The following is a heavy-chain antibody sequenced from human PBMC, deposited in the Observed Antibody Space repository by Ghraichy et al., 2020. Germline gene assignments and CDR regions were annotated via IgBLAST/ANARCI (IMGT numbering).Heavy chain of an antibody. CDR1: GGSISSYY. Sequence: ESLNISCTVSGGSISSYYWSWIRQPPGKGLEYIGNIYYSGTTNYNPSLNSRVTISIDTSKNQFSLRLSSVTAADTAVYYCARRVGDAFDIWGHGTMVTVSS. CDR2: IYYSGTT. D-gene: IGHD3-3*01. V-gene: IGHV4-59*01. J-gene: IGHJ3*02. CDR3: ARRVGDAFDI.